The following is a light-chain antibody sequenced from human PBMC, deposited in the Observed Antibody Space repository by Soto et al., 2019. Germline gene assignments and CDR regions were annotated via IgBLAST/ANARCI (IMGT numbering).Light chain of an antibody. V-gene: IGKV3-20*01. J-gene: IGKJ1*01. CDR2: DAS. CDR3: QQYSSSPRT. Sequence: EVVLTQSPGTLPLSPGDRATLSCRASQTDRSTSLAWYQQKPGQAPRLVIFDASSRATGIPDRFSGTGSGTDFTLTISRLEPEDFAVYYCQQYSSSPRTFGQGTKVEIK. CDR1: QTDRSTS.